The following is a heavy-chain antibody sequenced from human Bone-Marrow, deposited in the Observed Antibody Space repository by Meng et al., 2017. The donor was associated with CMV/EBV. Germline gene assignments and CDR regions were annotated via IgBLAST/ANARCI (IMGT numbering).Heavy chain of an antibody. J-gene: IGHJ6*02. CDR2: ISYDGSNK. CDR1: GFTFSSYA. V-gene: IGHV3-30*04. Sequence: GGSLRLSCAASGFTFSSYAMHWVRQAPGKGLEWVAVISYDGSNKYYADSVKGRFTISRDNSKNTLYLQMNSLRAEDTAVYYCAKVDIFTVGDVWGQGTTVTVSS. D-gene: IGHD2-2*03. CDR3: AKVDIFTVGDV.